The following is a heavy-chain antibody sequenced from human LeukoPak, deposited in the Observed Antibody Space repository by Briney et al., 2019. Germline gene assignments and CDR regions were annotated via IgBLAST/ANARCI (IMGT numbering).Heavy chain of an antibody. J-gene: IGHJ4*02. V-gene: IGHV4-59*01. Sequence: SETLSLTCTVSGVSISSYYWSWIRQPPGKGLEWIGYIYYSGSTNYNPSLKSRVTISVDTSKNQFSLKLSSVTAADTAVYYCARGLVAGPFDYWGQGTLVTVSS. CDR3: ARGLVAGPFDY. CDR1: GVSISSYY. CDR2: IYYSGST. D-gene: IGHD6-19*01.